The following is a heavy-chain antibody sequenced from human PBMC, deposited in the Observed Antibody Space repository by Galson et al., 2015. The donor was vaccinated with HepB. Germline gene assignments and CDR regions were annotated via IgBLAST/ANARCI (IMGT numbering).Heavy chain of an antibody. D-gene: IGHD3-3*01. V-gene: IGHV4-39*01. CDR2: IYYSGST. J-gene: IGHJ6*04. CDR1: GGSISSSSYY. CDR3: ARQVLRFLEMDV. Sequence: ETLSLTCTVSGGSISSSSYYWGWIRQPPGKGLEWIGSIYYSGSTYYNPSLKSRVTISVDTSKNQFSLKLSSVTAADTTVYYCARQVLRFLEMDVWGKGTTVTVSS.